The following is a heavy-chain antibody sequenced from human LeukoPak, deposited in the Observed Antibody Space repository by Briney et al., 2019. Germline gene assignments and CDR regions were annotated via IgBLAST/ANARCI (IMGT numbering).Heavy chain of an antibody. CDR1: GFTFSSYW. D-gene: IGHD1-26*01. Sequence: GGSLRLSCAASGFTFSSYWMHWVRQPPGKGRVWVLRINSDGSSTSNEDSVKGRFTISRHNAKHSLYLQMNSLRAEDTAVYYCARIVGATEDYWGQGTLVTVSS. V-gene: IGHV3-74*01. J-gene: IGHJ4*02. CDR2: INSDGSST. CDR3: ARIVGATEDY.